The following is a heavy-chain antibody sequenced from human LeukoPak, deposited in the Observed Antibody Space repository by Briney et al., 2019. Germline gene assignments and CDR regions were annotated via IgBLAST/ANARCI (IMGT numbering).Heavy chain of an antibody. J-gene: IGHJ6*03. CDR2: IYHSGST. Sequence: SETLSLTCTVSGGSISSGYYWGWIRQPPGKGLEWIGSIYHSGSTYYNPSLKSRVTISVDTSKNQFSLKLSSVTAADTAVYYCARSASSSWYRKPYYYYMDVWGKGTTVTVSS. V-gene: IGHV4-38-2*02. CDR1: GGSISSGYY. D-gene: IGHD6-13*01. CDR3: ARSASSSWYRKPYYYYMDV.